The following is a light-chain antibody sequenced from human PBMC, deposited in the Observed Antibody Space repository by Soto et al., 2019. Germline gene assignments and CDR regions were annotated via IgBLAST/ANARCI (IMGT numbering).Light chain of an antibody. CDR2: DVS. J-gene: IGLJ2*01. Sequence: QSALTQPASVAGSPGQSITISCTGTSSDVGDYNYVSWYQQHPGKAPRLMLYDVSERPSGVSNRFSGSKSGNTASLTISGLHTEDESQYYCSSYRTSSTAVVFGGCTKLTVL. V-gene: IGLV2-14*01. CDR1: SSDVGDYNY. CDR3: SSYRTSSTAVV.